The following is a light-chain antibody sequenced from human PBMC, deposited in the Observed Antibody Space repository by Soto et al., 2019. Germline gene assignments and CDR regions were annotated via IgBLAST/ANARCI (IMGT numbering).Light chain of an antibody. Sequence: QSVLTQAPSVSAAPGQNVTISGSGRSSNIGNNFGSWFQQLPGTAPKLLIYDKDKRPSGIPERFSGSKSGTSATLAITGLQTGDEADYYCGTWDSSLRAWVFGGGTQLTVL. CDR1: SSNIGNNF. J-gene: IGLJ3*02. V-gene: IGLV1-51*01. CDR3: GTWDSSLRAWV. CDR2: DKD.